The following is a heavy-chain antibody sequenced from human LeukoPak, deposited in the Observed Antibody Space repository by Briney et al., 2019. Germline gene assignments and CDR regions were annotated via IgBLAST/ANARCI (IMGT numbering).Heavy chain of an antibody. D-gene: IGHD3-22*01. CDR3: ASVDITMTTRFDY. Sequence: PSETLSLTCTGSDGSGSGISHYWSWIRQHPGKGLEWIGYIYYSGSTYYNPSPKSRVTISVDTSKNQFSLKLSSVTAADTAVYYCASVDITMTTRFDYWGQGTLVTVSS. V-gene: IGHV4-31*03. CDR2: IYYSGST. CDR1: DGSGSGISHY. J-gene: IGHJ4*02.